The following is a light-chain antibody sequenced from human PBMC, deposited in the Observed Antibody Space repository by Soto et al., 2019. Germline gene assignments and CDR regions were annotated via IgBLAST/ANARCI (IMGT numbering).Light chain of an antibody. CDR1: SSDVGAYNF. J-gene: IGLJ2*01. CDR3: GTWDSSLSAGV. CDR2: EVA. Sequence: QSVLTQPPSASGSPGQSVTISCAGTSSDVGAYNFVSWFQQHPGKAPKLIIYEVAKRPSGVPDRFSGSKSGNTASLTVSGLQAEDEADYYCGTWDSSLSAGVFGGGTKLTVL. V-gene: IGLV2-8*01.